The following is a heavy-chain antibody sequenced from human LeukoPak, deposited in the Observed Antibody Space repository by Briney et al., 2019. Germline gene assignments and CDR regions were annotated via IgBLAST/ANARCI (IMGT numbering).Heavy chain of an antibody. CDR1: GFTFSGYG. Sequence: GGSLRLSCAASGFTFSGYGMHWVRQAPGKGLEWVAFIRHDGSDKYRADSVKGRFTISRDDSKNTLYLQMDSLRAEDMAVYYCAILDYGGNGDYWGQGTLVTVSS. D-gene: IGHD4-23*01. CDR2: IRHDGSDK. CDR3: AILDYGGNGDY. V-gene: IGHV3-30*02. J-gene: IGHJ4*02.